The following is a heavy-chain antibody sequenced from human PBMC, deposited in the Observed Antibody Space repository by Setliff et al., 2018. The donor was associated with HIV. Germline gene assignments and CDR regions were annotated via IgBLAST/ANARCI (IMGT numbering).Heavy chain of an antibody. Sequence: SETLSLTCTVSGGSIRRGSYYWNRIRQPVGEGLEWIGHISSSGGTNYNPSLKNRVSLSLDTSKNQFSLKLRSVFAADTAVYYCVRDPGYSSGWSGTTFDYWGLGTLVTVSS. CDR3: VRDPGYSSGWSGTTFDY. D-gene: IGHD6-19*01. J-gene: IGHJ4*02. CDR2: ISSSGGT. CDR1: GGSIRRGSYY. V-gene: IGHV4-61*09.